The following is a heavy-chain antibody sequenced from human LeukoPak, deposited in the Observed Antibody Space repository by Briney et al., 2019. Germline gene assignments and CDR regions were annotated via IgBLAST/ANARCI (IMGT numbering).Heavy chain of an antibody. D-gene: IGHD3-3*01. CDR1: GFTFTSSA. V-gene: IGHV1-58*02. CDR2: IVVGSGNT. Sequence: SVKVSCKASGFTFTSSAMQWVRQARGQRLEWIGWIVVGSGNTNYAQKFQERVTMTRNTSISTAYMELSSLRSEDTAVYYCARDGDFWSGYKIYYYGMDVWGQGTTVTVSS. J-gene: IGHJ6*02. CDR3: ARDGDFWSGYKIYYYGMDV.